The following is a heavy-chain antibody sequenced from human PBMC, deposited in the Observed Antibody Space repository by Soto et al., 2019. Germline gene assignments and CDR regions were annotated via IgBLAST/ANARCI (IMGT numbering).Heavy chain of an antibody. CDR2: IWYDGSDI. J-gene: IGHJ4*02. D-gene: IGHD3-22*01. CDR3: ARDAYDRSGYYTPALVDY. V-gene: IGHV3-33*01. CDR1: GFTFSNFG. Sequence: QVQLVESGGGVVQPGRSLRLSCAASGFTFSNFGMHWVRQAPGKRLEWVAIIWYDGSDIHYGDSVKGRFTISRDNSNNTLYLQMDSLRAEDTAVYYCARDAYDRSGYYTPALVDYWGQGTLVTVSS.